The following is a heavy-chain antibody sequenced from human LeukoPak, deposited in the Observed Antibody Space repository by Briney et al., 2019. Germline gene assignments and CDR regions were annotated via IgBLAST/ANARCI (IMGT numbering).Heavy chain of an antibody. CDR3: ATISAQTFDI. J-gene: IGHJ3*02. Sequence: GGSLRLSCVGSGFSFRSHWVNWVRQSPGKGLEWVTNIKPDGSDKYYVDSARGRFTVSRDNAKNSAFLQMNSLRAEDTAIYYCATISAQTFDIWGQGTLVSVSS. CDR2: IKPDGSDK. V-gene: IGHV3-7*01. D-gene: IGHD5-24*01. CDR1: GFSFRSHW.